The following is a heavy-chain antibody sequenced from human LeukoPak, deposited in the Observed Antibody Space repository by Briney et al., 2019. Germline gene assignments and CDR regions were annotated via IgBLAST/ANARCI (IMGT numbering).Heavy chain of an antibody. D-gene: IGHD6-19*01. CDR2: IIPIFGTA. V-gene: IGHV1-69*05. CDR1: GGTFSSYA. Sequence: SVKVSCKASGGTFSSYAISWVRQAPGQGLEWMGRIIPIFGTANYAQKFQGRVTITTDESTSTAYMELSSLRSEDTAAYYCARERWLVRFDYYYYYMDVWGKGTTVTVSS. J-gene: IGHJ6*03. CDR3: ARERWLVRFDYYYYYMDV.